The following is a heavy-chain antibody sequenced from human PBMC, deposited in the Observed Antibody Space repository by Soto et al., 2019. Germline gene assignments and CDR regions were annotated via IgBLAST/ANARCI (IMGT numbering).Heavy chain of an antibody. CDR1: GGSISSGGYY. V-gene: IGHV4-31*03. J-gene: IGHJ4*02. CDR2: IYYSGST. CDR3: ARGREAAAGMVY. Sequence: SETLSLTCTVSGGSISSGGYYWSWIRQHPGKGLEWIGYIYYSGSTYYNPSLKSRVTISVDTSKNQFSLKLSSVTAADTAVYYCARGREAAAGMVYWGQGTLVTVSS. D-gene: IGHD6-13*01.